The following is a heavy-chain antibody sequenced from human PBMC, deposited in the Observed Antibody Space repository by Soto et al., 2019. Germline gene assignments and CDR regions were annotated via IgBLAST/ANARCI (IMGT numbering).Heavy chain of an antibody. V-gene: IGHV4-34*01. CDR1: GGSFIGFY. Sequence: SETLSLTCAVSGGSFIGFYCTWIRHSPVKGREWLGDINHVGITNYNPSLKSRVSIPVDTSKSQFSLKLSSVTAADTAVYYCARAHDFWGGRQQPIDSWGQGTLVTVSS. CDR2: INHVGIT. J-gene: IGHJ4*02. CDR3: ARAHDFWGGRQQPIDS. D-gene: IGHD3-3*01.